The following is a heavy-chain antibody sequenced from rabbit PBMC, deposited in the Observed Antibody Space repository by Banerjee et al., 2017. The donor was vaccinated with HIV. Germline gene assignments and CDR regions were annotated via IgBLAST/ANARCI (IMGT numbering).Heavy chain of an antibody. CDR1: GFSFSSSYW. D-gene: IGHD2-1*01. CDR3: ARVSNVGDGPNL. Sequence: QEQLEESGGDLVKPEGSLTLTCTASGFSFSSSYWICWVRQAPGKGLEWIGCTYTSTGTSYYASWAKGRFTISKTSSTTVALQMTSLTAADTATYFCARVSNVGDGPNLWGPGTLVTVS. V-gene: IGHV1S45*01. J-gene: IGHJ4*01. CDR2: TYTSTGTS.